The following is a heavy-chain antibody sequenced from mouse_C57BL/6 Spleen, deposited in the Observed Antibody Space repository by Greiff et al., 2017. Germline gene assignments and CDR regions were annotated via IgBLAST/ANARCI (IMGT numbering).Heavy chain of an antibody. Sequence: EVKLVESGGGLVQPGGSLKLSCAASGFTFSDYYMYWVRQTPEKRLEWVAYISNGGGSTYYPDTVKGRFTISRDNAKNTLYLQMSRLKSEDTAMYYCARRGYHRAMDYWGQGTSVTVSS. D-gene: IGHD2-14*01. V-gene: IGHV5-12*01. CDR1: GFTFSDYY. CDR3: ARRGYHRAMDY. CDR2: ISNGGGST. J-gene: IGHJ4*01.